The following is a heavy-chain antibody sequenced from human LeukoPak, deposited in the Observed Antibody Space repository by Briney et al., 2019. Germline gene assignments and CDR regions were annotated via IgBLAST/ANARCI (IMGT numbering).Heavy chain of an antibody. V-gene: IGHV1-18*01. J-gene: IGHJ4*02. CDR1: GYTFTSYG. CDR3: AREDSGGDYLRTYFDY. Sequence: GASVKVSCKASGYTFTSYGINWVRQAPGQGLEWMGWISTYNGYTNYAQNLQGRVTMTTDTSASTVYLELSSLRSEDTAVYYCAREDSGGDYLRTYFDYWGQGTLVTVSS. D-gene: IGHD2-21*02. CDR2: ISTYNGYT.